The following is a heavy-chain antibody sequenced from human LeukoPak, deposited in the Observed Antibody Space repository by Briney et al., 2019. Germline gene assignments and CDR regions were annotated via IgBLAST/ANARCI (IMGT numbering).Heavy chain of an antibody. CDR2: INNSGDRR. CDR1: GFIFSNYA. D-gene: IGHD6-19*01. J-gene: IGHJ4*02. CDR3: ARGWYNFDY. Sequence: PGGSLRLSCAASGFIFSNYAMSWVRQAPGKGPEWVSGINNSGDRRFYADSVKGRFTISRDNSKNTLYLQMNSLRAEDTAVYYCARGWYNFDYWGQGTRVTVSS. V-gene: IGHV3-23*01.